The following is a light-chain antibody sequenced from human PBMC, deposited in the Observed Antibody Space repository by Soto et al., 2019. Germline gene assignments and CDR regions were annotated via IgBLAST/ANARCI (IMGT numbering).Light chain of an antibody. J-gene: IGLJ2*01. V-gene: IGLV3-21*02. CDR3: QVWDSSSDHVV. CDR2: EDS. CDR1: NIGSKS. Sequence: SYELTQPPSVSVAPGQTARITCGGNNIGSKSVHWYQQKPGQAPVLVVYEDSDRPSGIPERFSGSNSGNTATLTISRVEAGDEADYYCQVWDSSSDHVVVGGGTKLTVL.